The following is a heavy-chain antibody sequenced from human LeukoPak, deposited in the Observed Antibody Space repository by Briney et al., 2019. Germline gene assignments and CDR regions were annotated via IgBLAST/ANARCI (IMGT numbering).Heavy chain of an antibody. CDR1: GFTFSSYA. D-gene: IGHD6-13*01. Sequence: GGSLRLSCAASGFTFSSYAMSWVRQAPGKGLEWVSAISGSGGSTCYADSVKGRFTISRDNSKNTLYLQMNSLRAEDTAVYYCARSIAAAAYLDYWGQGTLVTVSS. CDR3: ARSIAAAAYLDY. CDR2: ISGSGGST. J-gene: IGHJ4*02. V-gene: IGHV3-23*01.